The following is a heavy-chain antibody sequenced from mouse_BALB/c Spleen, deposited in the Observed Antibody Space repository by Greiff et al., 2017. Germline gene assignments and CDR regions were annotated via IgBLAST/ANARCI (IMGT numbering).Heavy chain of an antibody. J-gene: IGHJ3*01. D-gene: IGHD1-1*02. CDR1: GFTFSSYA. CDR3: ARGRDYGLAWFAY. Sequence: EVKLMESGGGLVKPGGSLKLSCAASGFTFSSYAMSWVRQTPEKRLEWVASISSGGSTYYPDSVKGRFTISRDNARNILYLQMSSLRSEDTAMYYCARGRDYGLAWFAYWGQGTLVTVSA. CDR2: ISSGGST. V-gene: IGHV5-6-5*01.